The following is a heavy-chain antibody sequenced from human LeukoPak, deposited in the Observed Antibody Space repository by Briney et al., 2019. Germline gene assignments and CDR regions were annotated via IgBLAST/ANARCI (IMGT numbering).Heavy chain of an antibody. V-gene: IGHV3-9*01. D-gene: IGHD5-24*01. Sequence: GGSLRFSCAASGFTLDDYDRHWVRHAPGKGLEWVSGISWNSGSIGYADSVKGRFTVSRDNAKNSLYLQMNSLRAEDTALYYCAKGLGWLQPFDYWGQGTLVTVSS. CDR3: AKGLGWLQPFDY. CDR1: GFTLDDYD. CDR2: ISWNSGSI. J-gene: IGHJ4*02.